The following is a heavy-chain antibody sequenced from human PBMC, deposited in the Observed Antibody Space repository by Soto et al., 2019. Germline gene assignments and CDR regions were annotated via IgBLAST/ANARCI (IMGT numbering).Heavy chain of an antibody. V-gene: IGHV1-69*01. CDR2: IVPIRRAA. D-gene: IGHD6-13*01. CDR3: VRDSGAKLSSS. CDR1: GGTFSSYR. J-gene: IGHJ4*02. Sequence: QVQRVQSGAEVKKTGSSVRVSCKASGGTFSSYRLNWLRQAPGHGLEWVGGIVPIRRAAEYAQGFQGRVTITADETTRTSYMELRSLKSQDTAVYYCVRDSGAKLSSSWGQGTLVTVSS.